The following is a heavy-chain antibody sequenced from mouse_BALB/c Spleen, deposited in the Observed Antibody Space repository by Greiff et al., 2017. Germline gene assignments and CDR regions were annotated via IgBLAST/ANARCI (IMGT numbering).Heavy chain of an antibody. Sequence: LQQPGSELVRPGASVKLSCKASGYTFTSYWMHWVKQRHGQGLEWIGNIYPGSGSTNYDEKFKSKGTLTVDTSSSTAYMHLSSLTSEDSAVYYCTRAEELGRGYFDVWGAGTTVTVSS. V-gene: IGHV1S22*01. CDR2: IYPGSGST. J-gene: IGHJ1*01. CDR1: GYTFTSYW. CDR3: TRAEELGRGYFDV. D-gene: IGHD4-1*01.